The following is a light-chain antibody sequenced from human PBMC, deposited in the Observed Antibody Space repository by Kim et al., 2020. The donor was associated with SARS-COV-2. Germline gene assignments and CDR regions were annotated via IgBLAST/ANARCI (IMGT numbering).Light chain of an antibody. CDR3: YSAADNNLV. V-gene: IGLV3-27*01. J-gene: IGLJ3*02. Sequence: LSPGQTARITCSGDVLAKRYARWFQQKPCQAPVLVIYKGNERPSGIPERFSGSSSGTTVTLTISGAQVEDEADYYCYSAADNNLVFGGGTKLTVL. CDR1: VLAKRY. CDR2: KGN.